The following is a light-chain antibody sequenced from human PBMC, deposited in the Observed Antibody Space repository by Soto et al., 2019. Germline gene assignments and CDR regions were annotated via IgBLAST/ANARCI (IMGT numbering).Light chain of an antibody. V-gene: IGLV3-21*02. CDR3: QVWDSTSDHVV. CDR1: NIARKS. CDR2: DDS. Sequence: SYELTQPPSVSVAPGQTAKITCGGNNIARKSVHWYQQKPGQAPALVVYDDSVRPSGIPERFSGSNSGNTATLTISRVEAGDEADYYCQVWDSTSDHVVFGGGTKLPS. J-gene: IGLJ2*01.